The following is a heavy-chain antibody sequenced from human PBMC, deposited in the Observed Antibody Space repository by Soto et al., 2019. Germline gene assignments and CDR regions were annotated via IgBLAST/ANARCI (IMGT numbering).Heavy chain of an antibody. Sequence: GESLKISCKGSGYSFTSYWIGWVRQMPGKGLEWMGITYPGDSDTRYSPSFQGQVTISADKSISTAYLQWSSLKASDTAMYYCASTPRVPYDILTGYYGMDVWGQGTTVTVSS. V-gene: IGHV5-51*01. D-gene: IGHD3-9*01. CDR2: TYPGDSDT. CDR3: ASTPRVPYDILTGYYGMDV. CDR1: GYSFTSYW. J-gene: IGHJ6*02.